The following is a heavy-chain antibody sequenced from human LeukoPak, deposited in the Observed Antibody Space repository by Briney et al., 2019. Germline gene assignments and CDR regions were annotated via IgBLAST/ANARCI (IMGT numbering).Heavy chain of an antibody. CDR3: ARTDSSGYYGDY. V-gene: IGHV4-30-4*01. D-gene: IGHD3-22*01. Sequence: PSETLSLTCTVSGGSISNGDHYWSWIRQPPGKGLEWIGYIYYSGTTYYNPSLKSRLTISVDTSKNQFSLKLSSVTAADTAVYYCARTDSSGYYGDYWGQGTLVTVSS. J-gene: IGHJ4*02. CDR1: GGSISNGDHY. CDR2: IYYSGTT.